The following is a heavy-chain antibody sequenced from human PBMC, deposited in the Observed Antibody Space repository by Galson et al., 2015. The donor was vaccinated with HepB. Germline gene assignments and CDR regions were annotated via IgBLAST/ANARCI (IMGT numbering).Heavy chain of an antibody. Sequence: SLRLSCAASGFSFSSYGMHWVRQAPGKGLEWVAVISYDGSDKYYADSVKAPFTIPRDNSKNTLYLQMNSLRPEDTAVYYCAKVFNWNYLWDFDYWGQGTLVTVSS. CDR1: GFSFSSYG. D-gene: IGHD1-7*01. J-gene: IGHJ4*02. CDR2: ISYDGSDK. V-gene: IGHV3-30*18. CDR3: AKVFNWNYLWDFDY.